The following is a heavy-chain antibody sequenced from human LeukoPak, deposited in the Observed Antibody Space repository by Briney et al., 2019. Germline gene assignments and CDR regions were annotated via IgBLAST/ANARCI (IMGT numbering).Heavy chain of an antibody. CDR2: ISGSGGST. CDR1: GFTFSSYA. D-gene: IGHD6-13*01. V-gene: IGHV3-23*01. J-gene: IGHJ4*02. Sequence: GGSLRLSCAASGFTFSSYAMSWLRQAPGEGLEWVSAISGSGGSTYYADSVKGRLTISRDNSKNTLYLQMNSLRAEDTAVYYCAKFPYSSSWAYYFDYWGQGTLVTVSS. CDR3: AKFPYSSSWAYYFDY.